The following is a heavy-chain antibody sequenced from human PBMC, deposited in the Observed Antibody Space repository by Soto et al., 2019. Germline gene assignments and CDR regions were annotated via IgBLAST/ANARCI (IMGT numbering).Heavy chain of an antibody. J-gene: IGHJ4*02. CDR1: GGSISGHY. V-gene: IGHV4-4*07. CDR3: ARNFDMAATGTAFDS. D-gene: IGHD3-9*01. CDR2: IYSSGTT. Sequence: QVQLQESGPSLVRPSETLSLTCSVSGGSISGHYWSWIRLPAGRRLQWVGRIYSSGTTNYNPSLKSRFRMSVDTARNSFSLRLDSVTAADTAVYYCARNFDMAATGTAFDSWGRGVLVTVSS.